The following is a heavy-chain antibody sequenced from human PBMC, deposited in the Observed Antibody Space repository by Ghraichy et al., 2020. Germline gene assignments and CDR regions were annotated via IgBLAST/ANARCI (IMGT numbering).Heavy chain of an antibody. J-gene: IGHJ4*02. CDR1: GFTVSSNY. CDR3: ASTMKYYDFWSGYPPDY. CDR2: IYSGGST. D-gene: IGHD3-3*01. Sequence: GGSLRLSCAASGFTVSSNYMSWVRQAPGKGLEWVSVIYSGGSTYYADSVKGRFTISRDNSKNTLYLQMNSLRAEDTAVYYCASTMKYYDFWSGYPPDYWGQGTLVTVSS. V-gene: IGHV3-53*01.